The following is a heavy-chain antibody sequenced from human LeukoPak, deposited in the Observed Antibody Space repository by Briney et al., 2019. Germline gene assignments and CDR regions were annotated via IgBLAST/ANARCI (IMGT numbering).Heavy chain of an antibody. D-gene: IGHD1-26*01. V-gene: IGHV3-21*01. CDR2: ISDSSSYI. CDR1: GFTFSSYS. Sequence: GGSRRLSCAASGFTFSSYSLNWVRQAPGKGLEWVSSISDSSSYIYYADSVKGRFTISRDNAKNSLYLQMNSLRAEDTAVYYCARKSGSYRHFDYWGQGTLVTVSS. CDR3: ARKSGSYRHFDY. J-gene: IGHJ4*02.